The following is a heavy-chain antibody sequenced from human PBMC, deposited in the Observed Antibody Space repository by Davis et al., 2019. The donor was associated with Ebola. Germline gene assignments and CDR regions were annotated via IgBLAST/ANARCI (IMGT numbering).Heavy chain of an antibody. D-gene: IGHD2-15*01. CDR2: ISGSGGSA. CDR3: AKGSQFYYYMDV. V-gene: IGHV3-23*01. Sequence: GESLKISCAASGFTFSSYSMNWVRQAPGKGLEWVSSISGSGGSAYHTDSVKGRFTISRDNSKNTLYLQMNGLRAEDTAIYYCAKGSQFYYYMDVWGKGTTVTVSS. CDR1: GFTFSSYS. J-gene: IGHJ6*03.